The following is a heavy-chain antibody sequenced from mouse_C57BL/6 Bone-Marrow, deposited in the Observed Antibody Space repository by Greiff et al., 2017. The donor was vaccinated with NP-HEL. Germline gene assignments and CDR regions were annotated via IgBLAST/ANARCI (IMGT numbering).Heavy chain of an antibody. Sequence: EVMLVESGGDLVKPGGSLKLSCAASGFTFSSYGMSWVRQTPDKRLEWVATISSGGSYTYYPDSVKGRVTISRDNAKNTLYLQMSSLKSEDTAMYYCARKEDYWGQGTSVTVSS. CDR3: ARKEDY. J-gene: IGHJ4*01. CDR2: ISSGGSYT. CDR1: GFTFSSYG. V-gene: IGHV5-6*02.